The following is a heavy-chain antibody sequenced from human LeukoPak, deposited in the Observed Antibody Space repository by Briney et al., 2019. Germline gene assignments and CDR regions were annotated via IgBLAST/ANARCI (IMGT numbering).Heavy chain of an antibody. CDR3: ARGDRSGDPTNY. J-gene: IGHJ4*02. D-gene: IGHD3-10*01. V-gene: IGHV1-69*04. Sequence: SVKVSCKASGGTFSSYAISWVRQAPGQGLEWMGRIIPILGIANYAQKFQGRVTITADKSTSTAYMELSSLKSEDTAVYYCARGDRSGDPTNYWGQGTLVTVSS. CDR2: IIPILGIA. CDR1: GGTFSSYA.